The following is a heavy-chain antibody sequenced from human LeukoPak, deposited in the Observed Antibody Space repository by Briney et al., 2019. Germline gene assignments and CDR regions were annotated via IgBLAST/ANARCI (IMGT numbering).Heavy chain of an antibody. CDR3: AKGGYDYLDY. V-gene: IGHV3-30*02. D-gene: IGHD3-3*01. CDR1: GFTFSSYG. J-gene: IGHJ4*02. CDR2: IRYDGSNK. Sequence: GGSLGLSCAASGFTFSSYGMHWVRQAPGKGLEWVAFIRYDGSNKYYADSVKGRFTISRDNSKNTLYLQMNSLRAEDTAVYYCAKGGYDYLDYWGQGTLVTVSS.